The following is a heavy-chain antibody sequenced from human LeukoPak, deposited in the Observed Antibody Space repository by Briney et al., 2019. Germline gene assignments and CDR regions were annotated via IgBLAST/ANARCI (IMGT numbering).Heavy chain of an antibody. J-gene: IGHJ6*02. Sequence: SQTLSLTCAISGDSVSSNSAAWNWIRQSPSRGLEWLGRTYYRSKWYNDYAVSVESRITINPDTSKNQFSLQLNSVTPEDTAVYYCARDDSSSLPYYYYGMDVWGQGTTVTVSS. V-gene: IGHV6-1*01. CDR3: ARDDSSSLPYYYYGMDV. D-gene: IGHD6-6*01. CDR2: TYYRSKWYN. CDR1: GDSVSSNSAA.